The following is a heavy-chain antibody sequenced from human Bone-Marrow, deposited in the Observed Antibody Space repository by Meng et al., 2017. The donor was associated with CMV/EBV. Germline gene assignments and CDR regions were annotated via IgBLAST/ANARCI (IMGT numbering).Heavy chain of an antibody. V-gene: IGHV3-23*01. D-gene: IGHD6-19*01. CDR3: AKTRRSSSGWGGPYYFDY. J-gene: IGHJ4*02. Sequence: GESLKISCAASGLSFDNYAMGWVRQAPGKGLEWVSAISGSGGSTYYADSVKGRFTISRDNSKNTLNLQMNSLRAEDTAVYYCAKTRRSSSGWGGPYYFDYWGQGPLVTVSS. CDR1: GLSFDNYA. CDR2: ISGSGGST.